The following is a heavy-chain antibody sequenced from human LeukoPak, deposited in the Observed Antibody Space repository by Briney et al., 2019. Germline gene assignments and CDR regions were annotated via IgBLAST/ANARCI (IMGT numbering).Heavy chain of an antibody. V-gene: IGHV3-21*04. CDR2: ISSSSSYI. Sequence: PGGSLRLSCAASGFTFSSYSMNWVRQAPGKGLEWVSSISSSSSYIYYADSVKGRFTISRDNAKNSLYLQMNSLRAEDTAAYYCAKWGTMVRGVSNWFDPWGQGTLVTVSS. J-gene: IGHJ5*02. CDR1: GFTFSSYS. CDR3: AKWGTMVRGVSNWFDP. D-gene: IGHD3-10*01.